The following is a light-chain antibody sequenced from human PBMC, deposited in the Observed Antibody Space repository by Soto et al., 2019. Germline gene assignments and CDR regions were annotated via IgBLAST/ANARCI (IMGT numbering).Light chain of an antibody. CDR3: SSYTSTGTRV. Sequence: QSALTQPASVSGSPGQSIAISCTGSNSDVGGYNYVSWYQQYPGKAPKLMIYDVSNRHSGVSNRFSGSKSGNTASLTISGLQAEDEADYYCSSYTSTGTRVFGGGTKLTVL. CDR2: DVS. CDR1: NSDVGGYNY. J-gene: IGLJ2*01. V-gene: IGLV2-14*01.